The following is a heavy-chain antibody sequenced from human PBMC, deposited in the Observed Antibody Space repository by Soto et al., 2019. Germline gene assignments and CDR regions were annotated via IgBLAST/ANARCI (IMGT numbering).Heavy chain of an antibody. D-gene: IGHD3-10*01. J-gene: IGHJ4*02. CDR2: ISGSGDST. Sequence: EVQLLESGGGLVQPGGSLRLSCAASGLIFSNYGMSWVRQAPGKGLEWVSGISGSGDSTYYADSVKGRFTMSRDNSKNTLLLQMNRLRAADTAIYYCAKGGYYGSGSYFSTWYDYWGQGTLVTVSS. V-gene: IGHV3-23*01. CDR3: AKGGYYGSGSYFSTWYDY. CDR1: GLIFSNYG.